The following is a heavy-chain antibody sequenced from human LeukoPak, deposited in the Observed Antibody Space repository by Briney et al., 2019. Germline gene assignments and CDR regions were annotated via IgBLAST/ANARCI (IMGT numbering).Heavy chain of an antibody. CDR3: ARDATDIVLMVYPFDY. Sequence: ASVKLSCKASGYTFTSYGISWVRQAPGQGLEWMGWISAYNGNTNYAQKLQGRVTMTTDTSTSTAYMELRSLRSDDTAVYYCARDATDIVLMVYPFDYWGQGTLVTVSS. J-gene: IGHJ4*02. V-gene: IGHV1-18*01. CDR2: ISAYNGNT. CDR1: GYTFTSYG. D-gene: IGHD2-8*01.